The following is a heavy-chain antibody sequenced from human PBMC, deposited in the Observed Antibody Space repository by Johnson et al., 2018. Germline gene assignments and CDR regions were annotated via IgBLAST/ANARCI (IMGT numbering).Heavy chain of an antibody. V-gene: IGHV1-69*01. CDR3: ARRGCDDYVWGPPPPFHYYYGMDV. CDR1: GGTFSSYA. J-gene: IGHJ6*02. D-gene: IGHD3-16*01. CDR2: IIPIFGTA. Sequence: QVQLVESGAEVKKPGSSVKVSCKASGGTFSSYAISWVRQAPGQGLEWMGGIIPIFGTANYAQKFQGRVTITADESTSTAYMELSSLRSEAKAVYYCARRGCDDYVWGPPPPFHYYYGMDVWGQGTTVTVSS.